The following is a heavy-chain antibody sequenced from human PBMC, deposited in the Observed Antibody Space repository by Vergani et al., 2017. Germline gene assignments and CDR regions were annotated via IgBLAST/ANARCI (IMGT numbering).Heavy chain of an antibody. CDR1: GFTFSSYA. CDR2: ISGSGGNT. D-gene: IGHD2-2*01. J-gene: IGHJ6*02. V-gene: IGHV3-23*04. Sequence: DVDLVESGGGFVQPGGSLRLSCAASGFTFSSYAMSWVRQVPGKGLEWVSGISGSGGNTYYANSVKGRFTISRDNSKNTLYLQMNSLRADDTAVYYCAKGVYCSSTSCYEGRGYYYGMGVWGQGTTVTFSS. CDR3: AKGVYCSSTSCYEGRGYYYGMGV.